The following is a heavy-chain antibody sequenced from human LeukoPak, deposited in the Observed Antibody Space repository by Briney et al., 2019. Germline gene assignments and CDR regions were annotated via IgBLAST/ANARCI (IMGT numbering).Heavy chain of an antibody. J-gene: IGHJ6*03. V-gene: IGHV3-11*04. CDR3: ARVPASYYYGSGSSKVSRYYYMDV. CDR1: GFTFSDFY. CDR2: VSSSGITK. D-gene: IGHD3-10*01. Sequence: GGSLRLSCAASGFTFSDFYMSWIRRAPGKGLEWVSYVSSSGITKYYADSVKGRFTISRDNAKNSLYLQMNSVRAEDTALYYCARVPASYYYGSGSSKVSRYYYMDVWGKGTMVTVSS.